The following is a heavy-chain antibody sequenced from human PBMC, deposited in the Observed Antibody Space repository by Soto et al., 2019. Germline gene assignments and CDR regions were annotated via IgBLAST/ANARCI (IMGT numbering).Heavy chain of an antibody. CDR3: ARARDSDRYYYYGMDV. CDR2: IIPIFGTA. V-gene: IGHV1-69*13. J-gene: IGHJ6*02. D-gene: IGHD5-18*01. CDR1: GGTFSSYA. Sequence: ASVKVSCKASGGTFSSYAISWVRQAPGQGLEWMGGIIPIFGTANYAQKFQGRVTITADESTSAAYMELSSLRSEDTAVYYCARARDSDRYYYYGMDVWGQGTTVTVSS.